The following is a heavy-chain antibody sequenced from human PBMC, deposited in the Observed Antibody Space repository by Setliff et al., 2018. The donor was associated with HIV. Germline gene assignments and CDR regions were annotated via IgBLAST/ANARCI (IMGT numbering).Heavy chain of an antibody. CDR1: GDLINNHN. CDR3: ARSRIRSYYDTSPAMAFDI. Sequence: PSETLSLTCTVSGDLINNHNWNWIRQSPEKGLEWLGNIHYSGTSNYNSSLKSRIVISLDTSKKQFSLHFYSVTAADTAVYYCARSRIRSYYDTSPAMAFDIWGQGTMVTVSS. V-gene: IGHV4-59*08. CDR2: IHYSGTS. D-gene: IGHD3-22*01. J-gene: IGHJ3*02.